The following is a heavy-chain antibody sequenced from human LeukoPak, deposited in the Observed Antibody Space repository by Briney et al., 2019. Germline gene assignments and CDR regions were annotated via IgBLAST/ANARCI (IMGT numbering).Heavy chain of an antibody. V-gene: IGHV3-30*04. CDR1: GFTFSSYA. J-gene: IGHJ6*03. Sequence: GGSLRLSCAASGFTFSSYAMHWVRQAPGKGLEWVAVISYDGSNKYYADSVKGRFTISRDNSKNTLYLQMNSLRAEDTAVYYCARDISSIHYMDVWGKGTTVTVSS. D-gene: IGHD3-3*02. CDR3: ARDISSIHYMDV. CDR2: ISYDGSNK.